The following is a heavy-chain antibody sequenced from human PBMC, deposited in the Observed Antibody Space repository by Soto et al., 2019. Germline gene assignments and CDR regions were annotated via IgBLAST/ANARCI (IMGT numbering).Heavy chain of an antibody. CDR1: GFSLSDADVG. J-gene: IGHJ6*02. V-gene: IGHV2-26*01. Sequence: SGPTLVNPTETLTLTCTVSGFSLSDADVGVAWIRQPPGKALEWLAHILSNDEEVFSSSLRTRLTISKDTSRSQVVLTMSNMEPVDTATYYCARIRGYCSGGSCYFYYLAMDVWGQGTTVTVSS. D-gene: IGHD2-15*01. CDR3: ARIRGYCSGGSCYFYYLAMDV. CDR2: ILSNDEE.